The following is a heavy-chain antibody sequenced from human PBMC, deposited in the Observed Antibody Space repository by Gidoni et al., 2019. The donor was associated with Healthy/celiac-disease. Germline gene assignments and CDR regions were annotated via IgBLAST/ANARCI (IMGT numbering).Heavy chain of an antibody. D-gene: IGHD1-26*01. Sequence: QVQLQQWGAGLLKPSEPLSLTCAVYGASFSGYYWSWIRQPPGKGLEWIGEINHSGSTNYNPSLKSRVTISVDTSKNQFSLKLSSVTAADTAVYYCARGGLGWLKHVVGYWGQGTLVTVSS. CDR3: ARGGLGWLKHVVGY. CDR1: GASFSGYY. CDR2: INHSGST. J-gene: IGHJ4*02. V-gene: IGHV4-34*01.